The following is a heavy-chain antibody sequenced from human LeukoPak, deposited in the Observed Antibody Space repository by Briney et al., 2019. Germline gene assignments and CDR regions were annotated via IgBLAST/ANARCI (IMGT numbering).Heavy chain of an antibody. CDR1: GYTFTSYY. CDR2: INPDSGGT. CDR3: ARPYSSGWSNYYMDV. J-gene: IGHJ6*03. Sequence: ASVKVSCKASGYTFTSYYLHWVRQAPGQGLEWMGWINPDSGGTNYAQKFKGRVNMTRDTSISTAYMDLSRLRSDDTAVYYCARPYSSGWSNYYMDVWGKGTTVTVSS. V-gene: IGHV1-2*02. D-gene: IGHD6-19*01.